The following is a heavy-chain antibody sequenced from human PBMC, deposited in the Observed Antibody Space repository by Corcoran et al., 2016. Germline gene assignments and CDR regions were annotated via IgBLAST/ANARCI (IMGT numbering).Heavy chain of an antibody. D-gene: IGHD3-9*01. CDR2: ISYDGSNK. V-gene: IGHV3-30*18. Sequence: QVQLVESGGGVVQPGRSLRLSCAAYGFTFSSYGMHWVRQDPGKGLEWVAVISYDGSNKYYADSVKGRFTISRDNSKNTLYLQMNSLRAEDTAVYYCAKDFRETYYDISGGWIWGQGTLVTVSS. CDR3: AKDFRETYYDISGGWI. J-gene: IGHJ4*02. CDR1: GFTFSSYG.